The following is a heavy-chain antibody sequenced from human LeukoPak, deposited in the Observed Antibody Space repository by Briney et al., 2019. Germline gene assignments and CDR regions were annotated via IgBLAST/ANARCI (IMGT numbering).Heavy chain of an antibody. CDR2: ISYDGSNK. CDR1: GFTFSSYG. Sequence: GGSLRLPCAASGFTFSSYGMHWVRQAPGKGLEWVAVISYDGSNKYYADSVKGRFTISRDNSKNTLYLQMNSLRAEDTAVYYCAREVRDILTGYYFDYWGQGTLVTVSS. CDR3: AREVRDILTGYYFDY. D-gene: IGHD3-9*01. J-gene: IGHJ4*02. V-gene: IGHV3-30*03.